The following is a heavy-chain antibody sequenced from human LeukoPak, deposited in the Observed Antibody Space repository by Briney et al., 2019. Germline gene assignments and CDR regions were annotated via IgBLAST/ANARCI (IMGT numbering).Heavy chain of an antibody. Sequence: ASVKVSCKASGGTFISYAISWVRQAPGQGLEWMGGIIPIFGTTNYAQKFQGRVTITTDESTSTAYMELSSLRSEDTAVYYCARWIQLRPFAYYMDVWGKGTTVTVSS. D-gene: IGHD5-18*01. CDR3: ARWIQLRPFAYYMDV. V-gene: IGHV1-69*05. CDR2: IIPIFGTT. CDR1: GGTFISYA. J-gene: IGHJ6*03.